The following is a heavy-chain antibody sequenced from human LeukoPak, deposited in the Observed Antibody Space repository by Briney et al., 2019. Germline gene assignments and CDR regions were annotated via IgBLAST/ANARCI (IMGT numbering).Heavy chain of an antibody. CDR1: GFTFSSYA. Sequence: GGSLRLSCAASGFTFSSYAMSWVRQAPGKGLEWVSGISVSGVSTYYADSVKGRFPISRDNSENTLYLQMNSLRAEDTALYYCARDPYGDYVFDYWGQGTLVTVSS. CDR2: ISVSGVST. CDR3: ARDPYGDYVFDY. V-gene: IGHV3-23*01. D-gene: IGHD4-17*01. J-gene: IGHJ4*02.